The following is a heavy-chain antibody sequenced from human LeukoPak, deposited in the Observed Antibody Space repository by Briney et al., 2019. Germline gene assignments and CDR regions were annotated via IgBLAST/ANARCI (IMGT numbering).Heavy chain of an antibody. Sequence: GGSLRLSCAASGFTFSSYAMHWVRQAPGKGLEYVSAISSNGGRTYYANSVKGRFTISRDNSKNTLYLQMGSLRAEDMAVYYCXRPSYDSSGQXXFQHWGQGTLVTXXS. J-gene: IGHJ1*01. CDR1: GFTFSSYA. CDR3: XRPSYDSSGQXXFQH. V-gene: IGHV3-64*01. D-gene: IGHD3-22*01. CDR2: ISSNGGRT.